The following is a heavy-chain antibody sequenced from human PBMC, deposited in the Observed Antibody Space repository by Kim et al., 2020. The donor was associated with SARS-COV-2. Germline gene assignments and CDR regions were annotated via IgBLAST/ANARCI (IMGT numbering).Heavy chain of an antibody. Sequence: ASVKVSCKASGYTFTSYYMHWVRQAPGQGLEWMGIINPSGGSTSYAQKFQGRVTMTRDTSTSTVYMELSSLRSEDTAVYYCARVLGLRGYSYSLAYWGQGTLVTVSS. CDR1: GYTFTSYY. CDR3: ARVLGLRGYSYSLAY. D-gene: IGHD5-18*01. CDR2: INPSGGST. J-gene: IGHJ4*02. V-gene: IGHV1-46*01.